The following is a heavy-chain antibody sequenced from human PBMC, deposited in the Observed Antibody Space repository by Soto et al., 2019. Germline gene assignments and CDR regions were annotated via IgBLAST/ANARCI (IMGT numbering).Heavy chain of an antibody. D-gene: IGHD1-20*01. V-gene: IGHV3-7*01. Sequence: EVQLVESGGGLVQPGGSLRLSCAAPTFIFSTYWMTWVRQAPGKGLEWVANIKRDGSETHYADSVKGRFTISRDNAKNSLDLQMNSLRVEDTAGYYCVGDGNNWNDFDYWGQGTLVTVSS. CDR3: VGDGNNWNDFDY. CDR2: IKRDGSET. CDR1: TFIFSTYW. J-gene: IGHJ4*02.